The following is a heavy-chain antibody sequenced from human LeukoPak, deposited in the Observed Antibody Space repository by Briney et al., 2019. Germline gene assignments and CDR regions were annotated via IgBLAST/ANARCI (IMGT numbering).Heavy chain of an antibody. Sequence: SETLSLTCTVSGGSISSYYWSWIRQPAGKGLEWIGRIYTSGSTNYNPSLKSRVTMSVDTSKNQFSLKLSSVTAADTAVYYCARSTPLPGSPGAETHWGSYRYYYYYMDVWGKGTTVTISS. CDR1: GGSISSYY. V-gene: IGHV4-4*07. CDR3: ARSTPLPGSPGAETHWGSYRYYYYYMDV. J-gene: IGHJ6*03. D-gene: IGHD3-16*02. CDR2: IYTSGST.